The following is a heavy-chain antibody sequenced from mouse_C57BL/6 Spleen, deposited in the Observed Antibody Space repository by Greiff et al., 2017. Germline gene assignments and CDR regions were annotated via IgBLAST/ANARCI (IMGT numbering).Heavy chain of an antibody. J-gene: IGHJ2*01. Sequence: QVQLQQPGAELVMPGASVKLSCKASGYTFTSYWMHWVKQRPGQGLEWIGEIDPSDSYTNYNQKFKGKSTLTVDKSSSTAYMQLSSLTSEDYAVYYWARSYSNPFDYWGQGTPLTVSS. CDR1: GYTFTSYW. V-gene: IGHV1-69*01. CDR2: IDPSDSYT. CDR3: ARSYSNPFDY. D-gene: IGHD2-5*01.